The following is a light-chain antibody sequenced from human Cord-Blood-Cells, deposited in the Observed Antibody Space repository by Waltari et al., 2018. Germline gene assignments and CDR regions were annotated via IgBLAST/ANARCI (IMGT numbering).Light chain of an antibody. J-gene: IGLJ1*01. CDR3: YSAADNCRV. Sequence: SYELTQPSSVSVSPGQTARITCSGDVLKKKYARWFQQKPGQAPVLVIYKDSERPSGIPERFSGSSSGTTVTLTISGAQVEDEADYYCYSAADNCRVFGTGTKVTVL. CDR1: VLKKKY. V-gene: IGLV3-27*01. CDR2: KDS.